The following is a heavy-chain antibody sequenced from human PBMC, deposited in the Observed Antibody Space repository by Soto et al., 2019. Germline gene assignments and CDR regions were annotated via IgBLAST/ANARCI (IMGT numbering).Heavy chain of an antibody. J-gene: IGHJ5*02. V-gene: IGHV4-39*01. Sequence: SETLSLTCTVSGGSISSSSYYWGWISQPPGKGLEWIGSFYYSGSTYYNPSLKSRVTISVDTSKHQFSLKLSSVTAADTAVYYCARHELDSSSWFDPWGQGTLVTVSS. CDR1: GGSISSSSYY. CDR2: FYYSGST. CDR3: ARHELDSSSWFDP. D-gene: IGHD6-13*01.